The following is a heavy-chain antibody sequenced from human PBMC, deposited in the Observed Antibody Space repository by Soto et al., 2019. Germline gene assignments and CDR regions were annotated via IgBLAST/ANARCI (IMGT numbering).Heavy chain of an antibody. CDR3: ARRYYYDSSGYYLDAFDI. J-gene: IGHJ3*02. CDR2: IDPSDSYT. V-gene: IGHV5-10-1*01. CDR1: GYSFTSYW. D-gene: IGHD3-22*01. Sequence: PGESLKISCKGSGYSFTSYWISWVRQMPGKGLEWMGRIDPSDSYTNYSPSFQGHVTISADKSISTAYLQWSSLKASDTAMYYCARRYYYDSSGYYLDAFDIWGQGTMVT.